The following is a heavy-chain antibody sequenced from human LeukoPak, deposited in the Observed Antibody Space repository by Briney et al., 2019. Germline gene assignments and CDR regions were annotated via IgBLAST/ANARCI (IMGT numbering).Heavy chain of an antibody. D-gene: IGHD3-22*01. CDR3: ARDPPYYDSSGRDDAFGI. V-gene: IGHV4-31*03. J-gene: IGHJ3*02. CDR2: IYYSGST. Sequence: SETLSLTCTVSGGSISSGGYYWSWIRQHPGKGLEWIGYIYYSGSTYYNPSLKSRVTISVDTSKNQFSLKLSSVTAADTAVYYCARDPPYYDSSGRDDAFGIWGQGTMVTVSS. CDR1: GGSISSGGYY.